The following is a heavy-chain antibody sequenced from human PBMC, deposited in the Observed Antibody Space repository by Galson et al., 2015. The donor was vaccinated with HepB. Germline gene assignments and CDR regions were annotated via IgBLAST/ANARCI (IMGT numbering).Heavy chain of an antibody. J-gene: IGHJ4*02. V-gene: IGHV3-30*04. CDR1: GFNISAYA. Sequence: SLRLSCAASGFNISAYAMHWVRQTPGKGLEWVAVVSSDENNIYYADSVRGRSTISRDNSRDTLYLQMNSPRAEDTAVYYCARTFYFDYWGQGTLVTVSS. CDR2: VSSDENNI. CDR3: ARTFYFDY.